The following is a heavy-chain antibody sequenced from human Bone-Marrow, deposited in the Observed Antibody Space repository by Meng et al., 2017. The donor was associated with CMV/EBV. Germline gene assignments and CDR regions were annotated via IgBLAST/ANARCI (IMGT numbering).Heavy chain of an antibody. CDR1: GVSISTHY. J-gene: IGHJ4*02. CDR2: IHYTGRA. CDR3: AERGGGY. Sequence: AQLPPSGPGLGKPAEPLALTCRVSGVSISTHYWSWIRQTPGKGLAWIASIHYTGRADYSPSLKSRVTVSVDTSDSQVSLKLSSVTTADTAMYYCAERGGGYWGQGILVTVSS. D-gene: IGHD1-1*01. V-gene: IGHV4-59*11.